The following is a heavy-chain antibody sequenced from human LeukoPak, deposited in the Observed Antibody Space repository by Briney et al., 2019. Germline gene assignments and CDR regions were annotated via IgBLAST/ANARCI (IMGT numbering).Heavy chain of an antibody. CDR2: FDPEDGET. CDR3: ARVVDGEGYSSGWYPIYFDY. D-gene: IGHD6-19*01. CDR1: GYTLTELS. Sequence: ASVKVSCKVSGYTLTELSMHWVRQAPGKGLEWMGGFDPEDGETIYAQKFQGRVTMTEDTSTDTAYMELSSLRSEDTAVYYCARVVDGEGYSSGWYPIYFDYWGQGTLVTVSS. V-gene: IGHV1-24*01. J-gene: IGHJ4*02.